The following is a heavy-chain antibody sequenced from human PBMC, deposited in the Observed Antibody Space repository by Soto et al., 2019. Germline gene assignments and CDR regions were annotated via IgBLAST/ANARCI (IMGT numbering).Heavy chain of an antibody. CDR2: INPNSGGT. CDR1: GYTFTGYY. J-gene: IGHJ3*02. D-gene: IGHD4-17*01. V-gene: IGHV1-2*04. Sequence: ASVKVSCKASGYTFTGYYMHWVRQAPGQGLEWMGWINPNSGGTNYAQKFQGWVTMTRDTSISTAYMELSRLRSDDTAVYYCATTVTTADVVAFDIWGQGTMVT. CDR3: ATTVTTADVVAFDI.